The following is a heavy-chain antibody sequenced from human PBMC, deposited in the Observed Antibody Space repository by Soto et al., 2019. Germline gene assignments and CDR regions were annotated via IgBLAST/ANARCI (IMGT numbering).Heavy chain of an antibody. CDR2: ISGSGGST. D-gene: IGHD2-2*01. V-gene: IGHV3-23*01. CDR3: AWGWSTNYYMDV. Sequence: GGSLRLSCAASGFTFSSYAMSWVRQAPGKGLEWVSAISGSGGSTYYADSVKGRFTISRDNSKNTRYLQMNSLRAEDTAVYYCAWGWSTNYYMDVWGKGTTVTVSS. J-gene: IGHJ6*03. CDR1: GFTFSSYA.